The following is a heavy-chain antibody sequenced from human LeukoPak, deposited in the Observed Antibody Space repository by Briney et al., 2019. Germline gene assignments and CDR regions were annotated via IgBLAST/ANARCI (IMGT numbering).Heavy chain of an antibody. D-gene: IGHD3-10*01. Sequence: GGSLRLSCATSGFTFNDYAMYWVRQAPGKGLEWVSGISWNSGSIGYADSVKGRFTISRDNAKNSLYLQMNSLRAEDTAVYYCARGRGGLLWFGEFNSWGQGTLVTVSS. J-gene: IGHJ4*02. CDR1: GFTFNDYA. CDR3: ARGRGGLLWFGEFNS. V-gene: IGHV3-9*01. CDR2: ISWNSGSI.